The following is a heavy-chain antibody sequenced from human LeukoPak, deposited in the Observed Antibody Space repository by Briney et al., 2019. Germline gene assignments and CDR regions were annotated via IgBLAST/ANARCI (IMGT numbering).Heavy chain of an antibody. Sequence: ASVKVSCKASGYTFTSYGTSWVRQAPGQGLEWMGWISAYNGNTNYAQKLQGRVTMTTDTSTSTAYMELRSLRSDDTAVYYCARVDDSSGYYYFRHFDYWGQGTLVTVSS. CDR1: GYTFTSYG. J-gene: IGHJ4*02. CDR2: ISAYNGNT. V-gene: IGHV1-18*01. D-gene: IGHD3-22*01. CDR3: ARVDDSSGYYYFRHFDY.